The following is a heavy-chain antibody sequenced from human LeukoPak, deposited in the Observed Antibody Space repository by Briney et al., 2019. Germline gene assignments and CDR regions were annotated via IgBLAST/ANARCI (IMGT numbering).Heavy chain of an antibody. J-gene: IGHJ6*02. CDR2: IYYSGST. D-gene: IGHD3-10*01. V-gene: IGHV4-59*01. CDR3: ARVGGTMVRGLGSYYYYGMDV. Sequence: SSETLSLTCTVSGGSISSYYWSWIRQPPGKGLEWIGYIYYSGSTNYNPSLKSRVTISVDTSKNQFSPKLSSVTAADTAVYYCARVGGTMVRGLGSYYYYGMDVWGQGTTVTVSS. CDR1: GGSISSYY.